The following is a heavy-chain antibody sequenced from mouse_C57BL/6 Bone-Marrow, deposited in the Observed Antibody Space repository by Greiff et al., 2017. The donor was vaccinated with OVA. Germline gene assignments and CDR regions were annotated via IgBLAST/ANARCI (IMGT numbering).Heavy chain of an antibody. D-gene: IGHD2-3*01. CDR1: GFTFSDYG. J-gene: IGHJ4*01. V-gene: IGHV5-15*01. Sequence: EVQLQESGGGLVQPGGSLKLSCAASGFTFSDYGMAWVRQAPRKGPEWVAFISNLAYSIYYADTVKGRFTIARENAKNTLYLVMSSLRSEDKAMYYCARGGLCRMDYAMDYWGQGTSGTVSS. CDR2: ISNLAYSI. CDR3: ARGGLCRMDYAMDY.